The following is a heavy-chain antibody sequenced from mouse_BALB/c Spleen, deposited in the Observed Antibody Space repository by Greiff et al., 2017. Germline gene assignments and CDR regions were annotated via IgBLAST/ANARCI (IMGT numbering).Heavy chain of an antibody. CDR2: IWSGGST. CDR3: APGGYGSSYAMDY. D-gene: IGHD1-1*01. Sequence: VQLVESGPGLVQPSQSLSITCTVSGFSLTSYGVHWVRQSPGKGLEWLGVIWSGGSTDYNAAFISRLSISKDNSKSQVFFKMNSLQANDTAIYYCAPGGYGSSYAMDYWGQGTSVTVSS. J-gene: IGHJ4*01. V-gene: IGHV2-2*02. CDR1: GFSLTSYG.